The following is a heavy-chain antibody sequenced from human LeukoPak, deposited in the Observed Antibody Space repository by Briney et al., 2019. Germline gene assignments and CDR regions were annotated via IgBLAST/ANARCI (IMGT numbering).Heavy chain of an antibody. J-gene: IGHJ4*02. D-gene: IGHD6-19*01. CDR3: ARGSSGWYSIDY. CDR2: IYSSGST. Sequence: SETLSLTCAVYGGSFSGYYWSWIRQPPGKGLEWIGRIYSSGSTNYNPSLKSRVTMSVDTSKNQFSLKLSSVTAADSAVYYCARGSSGWYSIDYWGQGTLVTVSS. V-gene: IGHV4-59*10. CDR1: GGSFSGYY.